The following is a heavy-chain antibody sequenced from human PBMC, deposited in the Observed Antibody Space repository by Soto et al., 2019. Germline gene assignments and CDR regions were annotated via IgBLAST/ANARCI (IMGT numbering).Heavy chain of an antibody. Sequence: SVKVSCKASGGTFSSYAISWVRQAPGQGLEWMGGIIPIFGTANYAQKFQGRVTITADESTSTTYMELSSLRFEDTAVYYCASMVGDSSGYSYYFDYWGQGTLVTVSS. CDR2: IIPIFGTA. CDR1: GGTFSSYA. D-gene: IGHD3-22*01. CDR3: ASMVGDSSGYSYYFDY. J-gene: IGHJ4*02. V-gene: IGHV1-69*13.